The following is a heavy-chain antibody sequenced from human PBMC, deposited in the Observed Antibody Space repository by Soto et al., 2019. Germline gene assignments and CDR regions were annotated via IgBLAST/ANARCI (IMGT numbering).Heavy chain of an antibody. D-gene: IGHD2-15*01. J-gene: IGHJ6*03. CDR1: GFSLTNSV. CDR3: AKNGCSYPACYPYYYYVDV. CDR2: LSVTGDSA. Sequence: EVQLLESGGGLVQPGGSLRLSCVASGFSLTNSVVSWVRQAPGKGLEWVSSLSVTGDSAFYSDSVKGRFTISRDISKSTLYLQMSSLRAEDTAVYYCAKNGCSYPACYPYYYYVDVWGKGTTVTVSS. V-gene: IGHV3-23*01.